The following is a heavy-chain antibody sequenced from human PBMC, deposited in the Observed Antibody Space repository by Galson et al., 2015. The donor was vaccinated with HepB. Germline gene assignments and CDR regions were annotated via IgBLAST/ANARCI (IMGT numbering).Heavy chain of an antibody. CDR3: AKGAPPGAGRHYGSGIPDY. D-gene: IGHD3-10*01. V-gene: IGHV3-23*01. Sequence: SLRLSCAASGFTFSSYAMSWVRQAPGKGLEWVSAISGSGGSTYYADSVKGRFTISRDNSKNTLYLQMNSLRAEDTAVYYCAKGAPPGAGRHYGSGIPDYWGQGTLVTVSS. J-gene: IGHJ4*02. CDR2: ISGSGGST. CDR1: GFTFSSYA.